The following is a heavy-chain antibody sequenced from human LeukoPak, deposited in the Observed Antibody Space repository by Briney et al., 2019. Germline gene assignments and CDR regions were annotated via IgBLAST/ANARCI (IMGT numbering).Heavy chain of an antibody. J-gene: IGHJ4*02. D-gene: IGHD5-24*01. V-gene: IGHV4-38-2*02. CDR1: GYSISSGYY. CDR3: AREMEMATNYFDY. CDR2: IYHSGST. Sequence: SETLSLTCTVSGYSISSGYYWGRIRQPPGKGLEWIGSIYHSGSTYYNPSLKSRVTISVDTSKNQFSLKLSSVTAADTAVYYCAREMEMATNYFDYWGQGTLVTVSS.